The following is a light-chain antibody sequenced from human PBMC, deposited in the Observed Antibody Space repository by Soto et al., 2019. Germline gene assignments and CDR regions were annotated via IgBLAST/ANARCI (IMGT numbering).Light chain of an antibody. CDR1: QSLLYIDGYNY. CDR2: SAS. V-gene: IGKV2-28*01. J-gene: IGKJ3*01. CDR3: MQARQTPFT. Sequence: DIVMTQSPLSLPVTPGEPASISCTSSQSLLYIDGYNYLDWYLQKPGQPPKLLIYSASNRASGVPAWFSGSGSGTDFTLKISRVEAEDVGVYFCMQARQTPFTFGPGTKVDIK.